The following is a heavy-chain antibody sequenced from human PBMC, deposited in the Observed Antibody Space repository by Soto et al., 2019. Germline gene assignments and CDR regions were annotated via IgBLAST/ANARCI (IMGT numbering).Heavy chain of an antibody. V-gene: IGHV3-30*03. D-gene: IGHD1-1*01. CDR1: GFTFSSYV. J-gene: IGHJ4*02. Sequence: QVQLVESGGGVVQPGRSLRLSCAASGFTFSSYVMHWVRQAPGKGLEWVALTTYDGSNKQYADSVKGRFTISRNNSKNILYLQVNSLRAEDTAVYYCARETPGWNPFDFWGQGTQVTVSS. CDR3: ARETPGWNPFDF. CDR2: TTYDGSNK.